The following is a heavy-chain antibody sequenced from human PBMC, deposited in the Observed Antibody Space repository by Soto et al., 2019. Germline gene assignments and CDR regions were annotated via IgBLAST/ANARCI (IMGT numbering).Heavy chain of an antibody. CDR1: GYTFTGYY. D-gene: IGHD2-2*01. CDR2: IDPNSGGT. Sequence: ASVKVSCKASGYTFTGYYMHWVRQAPGQGLEWMGWIDPNSGGTNYAQKFQGWVTMTRDTSISTPYMQLSRLRSDDTAVHYCARDFRDCSSTSCYFGYFDYWRQGTLVTVS. V-gene: IGHV1-2*04. J-gene: IGHJ4*02. CDR3: ARDFRDCSSTSCYFGYFDY.